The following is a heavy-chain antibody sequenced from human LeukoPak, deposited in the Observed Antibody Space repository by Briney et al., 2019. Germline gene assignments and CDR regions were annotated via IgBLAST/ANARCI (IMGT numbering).Heavy chain of an antibody. J-gene: IGHJ5*02. V-gene: IGHV1-46*01. CDR1: GYTFTSYY. D-gene: IGHD3-3*01. CDR3: ARGLEWLTRRHTWFDP. CDR2: IDPSGGST. Sequence: ASVKVSCKASGYTFTSYYMHWVRQAPGQGLEWMGIIDPSGGSTSYAQKFQGRVTMTTDTSTSTAYMELRSLRSDDTAVYYCARGLEWLTRRHTWFDPWGQGTLVTVSS.